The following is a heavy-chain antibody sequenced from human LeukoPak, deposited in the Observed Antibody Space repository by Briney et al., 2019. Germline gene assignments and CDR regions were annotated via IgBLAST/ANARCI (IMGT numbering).Heavy chain of an antibody. V-gene: IGHV3-7*04. Sequence: GGSLRLPCAASGFTFSSYWMSWVRQAPGKGLEWVANIKQDGSEKYYVDSVKGRFTISRDNAKNSLYLQVNSLRAEDTAVYYCARDWPPNWFDPWGQGTLVTVSS. CDR3: ARDWPPNWFDP. CDR2: IKQDGSEK. CDR1: GFTFSSYW. J-gene: IGHJ5*02.